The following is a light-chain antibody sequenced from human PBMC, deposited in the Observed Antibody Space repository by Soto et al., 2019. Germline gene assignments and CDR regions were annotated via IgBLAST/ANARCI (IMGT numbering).Light chain of an antibody. V-gene: IGKV3-15*01. CDR3: HQYNTWPLT. J-gene: IGKJ4*01. CDR1: QAIRSD. Sequence: EIVMTQSPVALSVSPGERATLSCRASQAIRSDLAWYQQKPGQAPRLLISDVSTRATGIPARFNGSGSGTEFTLAISSLHFEDFAVYYCHQYNTWPLTFGGGTKVEIK. CDR2: DVS.